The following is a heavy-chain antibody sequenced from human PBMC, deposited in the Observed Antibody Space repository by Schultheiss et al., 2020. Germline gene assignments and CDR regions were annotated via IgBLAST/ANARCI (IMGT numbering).Heavy chain of an antibody. V-gene: IGHV4-59*11. Sequence: SQTLSLTCTVSGGSSSSHYWSWIRQPPGKGLEWIGYIYYSGSTNYNPSLKSRVTISVDTSKNQFSLKLSSVTAADTAVYYCARGLGVVVPAARRSWFDPWGQGTLVTGYS. J-gene: IGHJ5*02. CDR3: ARGLGVVVPAARRSWFDP. D-gene: IGHD2-2*01. CDR2: IYYSGST. CDR1: GGSSSSHY.